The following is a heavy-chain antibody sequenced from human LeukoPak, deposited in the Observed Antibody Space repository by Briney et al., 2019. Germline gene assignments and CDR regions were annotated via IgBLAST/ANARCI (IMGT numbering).Heavy chain of an antibody. D-gene: IGHD2-2*02. CDR3: TNYCSSSSCHTRRAFDI. J-gene: IGHJ3*02. CDR2: IHDSGST. CDR1: GASISSGDYH. V-gene: IGHV4-30-4*01. Sequence: SETLSLTCTVSGASISSGDYHWNWIRQPPGKGLEWIGFIHDSGSTYYNPSLKSRVSISRDMSKNQLSLMLSSVTAADTAVYYCTNYCSSSSCHTRRAFDIWGQGTMVTVSS.